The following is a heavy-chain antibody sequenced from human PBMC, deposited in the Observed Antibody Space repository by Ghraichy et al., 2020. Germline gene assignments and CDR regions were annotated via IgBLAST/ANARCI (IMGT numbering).Heavy chain of an antibody. CDR3: ASLAGQWLEYFDY. CDR2: IKQDGSEK. CDR1: GFTFSSYW. J-gene: IGHJ4*02. V-gene: IGHV3-7*01. D-gene: IGHD6-19*01. Sequence: GESLNISCAASGFTFSSYWMSWVRQAPGKGLEWVANIKQDGSEKYYVDSVKGRFTISRDNAKNSLYLQMNSLRAEDTAVYYCASLAGQWLEYFDYWGQGTLVTVSS.